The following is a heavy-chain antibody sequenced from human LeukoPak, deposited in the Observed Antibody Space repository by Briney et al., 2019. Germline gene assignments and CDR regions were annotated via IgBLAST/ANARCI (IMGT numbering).Heavy chain of an antibody. Sequence: ASVKVSCKASGYTFTSYDIDWVRQATGQGLEWMGWMNPNSGNTGYAQKFQGRVTMTRNSSITTAYMELSSLRSEDTAVYYCARRHGRCSDGSCYYPDYWGQGTLVTVSS. CDR2: MNPNSGNT. D-gene: IGHD2-15*01. CDR3: ARRHGRCSDGSCYYPDY. J-gene: IGHJ4*02. V-gene: IGHV1-8*01. CDR1: GYTFTSYD.